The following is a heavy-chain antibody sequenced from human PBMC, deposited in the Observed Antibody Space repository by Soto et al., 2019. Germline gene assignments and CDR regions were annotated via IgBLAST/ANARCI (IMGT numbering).Heavy chain of an antibody. D-gene: IGHD3-22*01. CDR3: ARTFYHDSSGYHRDSYYGMDV. V-gene: IGHV1-69*01. CDR1: GGTLSRYV. CDR2: IITLFGTA. Sequence: QALLVQSGAEVKKPGSSVKVSCKASGGTLSRYVISWVRQAPGQGLEWMGGIITLFGTASYAEKFQTRVTITAEESTGTAYIELRSLRSEDTAVYYCARTFYHDSSGYHRDSYYGMDVWGQGTTVTVSS. J-gene: IGHJ6*02.